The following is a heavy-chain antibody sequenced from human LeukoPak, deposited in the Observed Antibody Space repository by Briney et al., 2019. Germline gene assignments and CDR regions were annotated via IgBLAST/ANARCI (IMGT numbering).Heavy chain of an antibody. CDR2: IYYSGST. J-gene: IGHJ4*02. V-gene: IGHV4-39*01. Sequence: SETLSLTCTVSGGSISRSSYYWGWIRQPPGKGLEWIGSIYYSGSTYYNPSLKSRVTISGDTSKNQFSLKLSSVTAADTAVYYCARVTGYDYWGQGTLVTVSS. CDR1: GGSISRSSYY. CDR3: ARVTGYDY. D-gene: IGHD2-21*02.